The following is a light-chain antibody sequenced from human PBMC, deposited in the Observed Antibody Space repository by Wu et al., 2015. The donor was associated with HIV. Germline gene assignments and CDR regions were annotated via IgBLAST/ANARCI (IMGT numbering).Light chain of an antibody. J-gene: IGKJ4*01. V-gene: IGKV3-11*01. Sequence: EIVLTQSPATLSLSPGERATLSCRASQSVSSYLAWYQQKPGQAPRLLIYDASNRATGIPARFSGSGSGTDFTLTISSLEPEDFAVYYCQQRSNWPTTFGGGTKGGDQT. CDR1: QSVSSY. CDR2: DAS. CDR3: QQRSNWPTT.